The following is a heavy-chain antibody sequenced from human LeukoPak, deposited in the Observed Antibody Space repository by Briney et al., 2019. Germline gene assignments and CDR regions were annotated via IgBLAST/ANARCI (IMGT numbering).Heavy chain of an antibody. V-gene: IGHV1-69*13. CDR3: ARGKYSSSWSSSFDY. CDR1: GGTFSSYA. J-gene: IGHJ4*02. D-gene: IGHD6-13*01. Sequence: SVKVSCKASGGTFSSYAISWVRQAPGQGLEWMGGIIPSFGTGNYAQKFQGRGTITADEATSTAYRELSSLRSEDTAVYYCARGKYSSSWSSSFDYWGQGPLVTVSS. CDR2: IIPSFGTG.